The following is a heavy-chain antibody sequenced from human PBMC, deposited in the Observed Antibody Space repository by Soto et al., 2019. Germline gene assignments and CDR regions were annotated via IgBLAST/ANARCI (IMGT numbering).Heavy chain of an antibody. J-gene: IGHJ4*02. CDR1: GGSFSGYY. V-gene: IGHV4-34*09. CDR2: INHSGST. CDR3: ARANYFDSSGPFDY. Sequence: SETLSLTCAVYGGSFSGYYWSWIRQPPGKGLEWIGEINHSGSTNYNPSLKSRVTISADTSKNQFSLKLSSVTAADTAVYYCARANYFDSSGPFDYWGPGTLVT. D-gene: IGHD3-22*01.